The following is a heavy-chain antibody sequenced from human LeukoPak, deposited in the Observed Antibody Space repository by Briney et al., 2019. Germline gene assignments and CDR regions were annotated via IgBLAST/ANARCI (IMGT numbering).Heavy chain of an antibody. V-gene: IGHV3-48*04. D-gene: IGHD1-1*01. J-gene: IGHJ4*02. CDR1: GFTFSSYS. CDR3: ARDGAERGYSDY. CDR2: ISSSSSTI. Sequence: GGSLRLSCAASGFTFSSYSMNWVRQAPGKGLEWASYISSSSSTIYYADSVKGRFTISRDNAKNSLYLQMNSLRAEDTAVYYCARDGAERGYSDYWGQGTLVTVSS.